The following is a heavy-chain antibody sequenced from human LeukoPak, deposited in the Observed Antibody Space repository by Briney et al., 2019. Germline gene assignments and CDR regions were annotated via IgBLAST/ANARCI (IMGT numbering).Heavy chain of an antibody. V-gene: IGHV1-24*01. CDR3: ATGLITYYYYYYIDV. J-gene: IGHJ6*03. CDR1: GYTLTELY. D-gene: IGHD1-14*01. Sequence: ASVKVSCKVSGYTLTELYMQGVRQAPGKGGEGMGGFNHEDGETIYAQKLQGRVTMTEDTSTHTAYIELSSLRSEDTAVYYCATGLITYYYYYYIDVWGKGTTVTVSS. CDR2: FNHEDGET.